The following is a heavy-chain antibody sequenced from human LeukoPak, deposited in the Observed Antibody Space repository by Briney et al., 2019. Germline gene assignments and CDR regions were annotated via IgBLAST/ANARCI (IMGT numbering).Heavy chain of an antibody. J-gene: IGHJ4*02. CDR1: GFTFSRYW. V-gene: IGHV3-74*01. D-gene: IGHD3-10*01. CDR2: IDSDGSST. Sequence: PGGSLRLSCAASGFTFSRYWMHWVRQAPGKGLVWVSRIDSDGSSTTYADSVKGRFTISRDNAKNTLYLQMNSLGVEDTAVYYCARDGEGGYPVDYWGQGTLVTVSS. CDR3: ARDGEGGYPVDY.